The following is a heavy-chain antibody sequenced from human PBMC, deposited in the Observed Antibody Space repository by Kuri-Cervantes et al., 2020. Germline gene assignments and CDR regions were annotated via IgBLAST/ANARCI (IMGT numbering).Heavy chain of an antibody. V-gene: IGHV3-49*04. D-gene: IGHD2-15*01. CDR2: IKSYAHGGTI. CDR3: TRDRSTPFDY. CDR1: GFTFSSYA. Sequence: GESLKISCAASGFTFSSYAMSWVRQAPGKGLEWVAFIKSYAHGGTIEYAASAKDRFTISRDDSKSIAYLQMNTLKTDDTAVYYCTRDRSTPFDYWGQGTLVPSPQ. J-gene: IGHJ4*02.